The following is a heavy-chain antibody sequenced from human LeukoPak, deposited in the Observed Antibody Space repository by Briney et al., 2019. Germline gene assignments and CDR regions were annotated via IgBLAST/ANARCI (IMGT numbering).Heavy chain of an antibody. D-gene: IGHD3-22*01. CDR2: INPSDDST. J-gene: IGHJ4*02. CDR3: ARVWQVYYDSSGYYLEDY. Sequence: ASVKVSCKASGYTFTSYYLHWVRQAPGQGLEWMGMINPSDDSTIYAQKFQARVTMTRDTSTSTVYMELSSLRSDDTAVYYCARVWQVYYDSSGYYLEDYWGQGTLVTVSS. V-gene: IGHV1-46*01. CDR1: GYTFTSYY.